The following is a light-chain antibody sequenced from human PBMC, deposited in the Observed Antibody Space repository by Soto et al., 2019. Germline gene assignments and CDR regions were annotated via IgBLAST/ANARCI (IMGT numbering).Light chain of an antibody. Sequence: QSVLTQPPSASGTPGQRVTISCSGSSSNIGSNTVNWYQQLPGMAPKLLIYSNNQRPSGVPDRFSGSKSGTSASLAISGLQSQEEADYYCAAWDDSLNGPVFGGGTKLTVL. CDR1: SSNIGSNT. CDR3: AAWDDSLNGPV. J-gene: IGLJ2*01. V-gene: IGLV1-44*01. CDR2: SNN.